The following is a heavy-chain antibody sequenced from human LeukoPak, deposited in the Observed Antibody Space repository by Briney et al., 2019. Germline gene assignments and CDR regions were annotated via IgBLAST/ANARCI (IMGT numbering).Heavy chain of an antibody. CDR2: IYYSGST. CDR3: ARQVADSKSYYFDY. V-gene: IGHV4-39*01. Sequence: PSETLSLTCTVSGGSISSSSYYWGWIRQPPGKGLEWIGSIYYSGSTYYNPSLKSRVTISVDTSKNQFSLKLSSVTAADTAVYYCARQVADSKSYYFDYWGQGTLVTVSS. D-gene: IGHD5-12*01. CDR1: GGSISSSSYY. J-gene: IGHJ4*02.